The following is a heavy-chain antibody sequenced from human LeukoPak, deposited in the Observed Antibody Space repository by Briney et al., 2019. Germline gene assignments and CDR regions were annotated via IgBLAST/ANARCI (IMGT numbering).Heavy chain of an antibody. D-gene: IGHD3-10*01. V-gene: IGHV3-23*01. CDR1: GFTFSSYA. J-gene: IGHJ4*02. CDR3: AKSPDYASGRVTGFDY. Sequence: GSLRLSCAASGFTFSSYAMSWVRQAPGKGLEWVSSISGSGDTTFYADSVKGRFTISRDKSKYTLYLQMNSLRAEDTAVYYCAKSPDYASGRVTGFDYWGPGTLVTVSS. CDR2: ISGSGDTT.